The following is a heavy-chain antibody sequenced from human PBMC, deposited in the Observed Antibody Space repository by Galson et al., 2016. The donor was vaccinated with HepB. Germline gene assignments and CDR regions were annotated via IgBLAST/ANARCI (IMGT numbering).Heavy chain of an antibody. CDR2: IRDIGNSYAT. D-gene: IGHD3-10*01. CDR3: ARFRPLTSHYGNTEQLEH. CDR1: GFTFSESG. V-gene: IGHV3-73*01. Sequence: SLRLSCAASGFTFSESGIHWVRQASGKGLEWIGRIRDIGNSYATAYAASAEGRFTISRDDSKNTAYLRMNSLKTEDTAVYYCARFRPLTSHYGNTEQLEHWGQGTLVTVSS. J-gene: IGHJ5*02.